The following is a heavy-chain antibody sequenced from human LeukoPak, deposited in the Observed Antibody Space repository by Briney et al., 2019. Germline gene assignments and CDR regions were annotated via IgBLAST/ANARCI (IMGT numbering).Heavy chain of an antibody. V-gene: IGHV4-4*07. CDR1: GGSISGYY. CDR3: AREEYYYDSSGYYSLFDY. Sequence: SETLSLTCTVSGGSISGYYWSWIRQPAGKGLEWIGRIYTSGSTNYNPSLKSRVTMSVDTSKNQFSLKLSSVTAADTAVYYCAREEYYYDSSGYYSLFDYWGQGTLVTVSS. J-gene: IGHJ4*02. D-gene: IGHD3-22*01. CDR2: IYTSGST.